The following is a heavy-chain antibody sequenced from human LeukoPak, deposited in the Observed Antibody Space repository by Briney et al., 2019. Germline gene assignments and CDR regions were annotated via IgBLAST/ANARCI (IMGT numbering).Heavy chain of an antibody. CDR1: GYTFTSYD. V-gene: IGHV1-8*01. CDR3: ARVNRIAVAGTSMY. D-gene: IGHD6-19*01. J-gene: IGHJ4*02. Sequence: ASVKVSCKASGYTFTSYDINWVRQATGQGLERMGWMNPNSGNTGYAQKFQGRVTMTRNTSISTAYMELSSLRSEDTAVYYCARVNRIAVAGTSMYWGQGTLVTVSS. CDR2: MNPNSGNT.